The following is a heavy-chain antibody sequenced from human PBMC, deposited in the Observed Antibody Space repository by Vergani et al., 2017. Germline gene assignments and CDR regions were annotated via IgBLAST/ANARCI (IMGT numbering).Heavy chain of an antibody. CDR3: ARETYDSSGYYVNY. Sequence: QVQLQESGPGLVKPSQTLSLPCTVSGGPIRSGDYYWSWIRQPPGKGLEWIGYIYYSGSTYSNPSLKRRVTISVDTSKNQFSLNLSSVTAADTAVYYCARETYDSSGYYVNYWGQGTLVTVSS. J-gene: IGHJ4*02. V-gene: IGHV4-30-4*08. CDR1: GGPIRSGDYY. D-gene: IGHD3-22*01. CDR2: IYYSGST.